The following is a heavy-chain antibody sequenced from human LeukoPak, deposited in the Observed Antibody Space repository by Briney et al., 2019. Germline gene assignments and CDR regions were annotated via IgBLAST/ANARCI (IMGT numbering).Heavy chain of an antibody. J-gene: IGHJ4*02. CDR3: ARIEPLPSSRLEVAADY. Sequence: PGGSLRLSCRVSGFTFGDYAMAWVRQAPGKGLEWVGSIRSKAYDATTHYAASVKGRFTISRDESRSIAYLQVNSLKTEDTDVYYCARIEPLPSSRLEVAADYWGQGTLVTVSS. CDR2: IRSKAYDATT. CDR1: GFTFGDYA. V-gene: IGHV3-49*04. D-gene: IGHD6-19*01.